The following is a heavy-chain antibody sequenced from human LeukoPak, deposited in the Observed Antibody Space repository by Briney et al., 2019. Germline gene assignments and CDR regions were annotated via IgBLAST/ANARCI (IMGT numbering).Heavy chain of an antibody. D-gene: IGHD3-22*01. J-gene: IGHJ1*01. CDR2: IKSDGSST. CDR1: GFTFSSYW. Sequence: GGSLRLSCAASGFTFSSYWMHWVRQAPGKGLVWVSRIKSDGSSTSYADSVKGRFTISRDNAKNTLYLQMNSLRAEDMAVYYCARGYYYEGTPLGYSQQWGQGTLVTVSS. V-gene: IGHV3-74*01. CDR3: ARGYYYEGTPLGYSQQ.